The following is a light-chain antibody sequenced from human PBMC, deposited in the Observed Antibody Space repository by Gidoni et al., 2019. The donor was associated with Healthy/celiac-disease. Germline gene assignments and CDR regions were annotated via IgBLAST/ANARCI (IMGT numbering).Light chain of an antibody. CDR3: QQSYSTPWT. V-gene: IGKV1-39*01. Sequence: DIQMTQSPSSLSASVGDRVTITGRASQSISSYLNWYQQKPGKAPKLLIYAASSCQSGVPSRFSGSGSGTDFTLTISSLQPEDFATYYCQQSYSTPWTFGQGTKVEIK. J-gene: IGKJ1*01. CDR1: QSISSY. CDR2: AAS.